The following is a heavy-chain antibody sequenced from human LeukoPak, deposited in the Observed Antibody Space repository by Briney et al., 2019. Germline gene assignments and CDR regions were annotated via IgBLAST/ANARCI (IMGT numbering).Heavy chain of an antibody. J-gene: IGHJ5*02. D-gene: IGHD3-10*01. Sequence: ASVKVSCKASGYTFTDQCIHWVRQAPGQGLEWIGWLNPNSGGTNYAQKFQGRVTMTRDTSISTAYMELSRLRSDDTAMYYCARIYYGSGSYYNWDWFDPWGQGTLVTVSS. CDR2: LNPNSGGT. V-gene: IGHV1-2*02. CDR3: ARIYYGSGSYYNWDWFDP. CDR1: GYTFTDQC.